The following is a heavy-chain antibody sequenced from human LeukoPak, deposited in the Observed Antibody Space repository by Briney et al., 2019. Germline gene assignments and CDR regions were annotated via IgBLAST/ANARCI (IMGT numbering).Heavy chain of an antibody. V-gene: IGHV3-23*01. CDR2: ISGSGGIT. CDR1: GFTFSSYA. CDR3: AKDRREDLAVAGGIDY. Sequence: GGSLRLSCAASGFTFSSYAMSWVRQAPGKGLEWVSAISGSGGITYYADSVKGRFTISRDNFKNTLYLQMNSLRGEDTAVYYCAKDRREDLAVAGGIDYWGQGTLVTVSS. D-gene: IGHD6-19*01. J-gene: IGHJ4*02.